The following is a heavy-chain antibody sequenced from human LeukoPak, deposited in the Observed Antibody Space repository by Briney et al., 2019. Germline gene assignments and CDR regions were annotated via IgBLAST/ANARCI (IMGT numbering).Heavy chain of an antibody. CDR3: AKGGTMVRGPGGYFDL. Sequence: PGGPLRLSSAGSGFTYTLYWMSWVRRAPGKRLEWVAYIKHDGSEKYCVDSVKDRFTISRDNARNTLYLQMNSLRAEDTAVYYCAKGGTMVRGPGGYFDLWGRGTLVTVSS. CDR1: GFTYTLYW. CDR2: IKHDGSEK. J-gene: IGHJ2*01. V-gene: IGHV3-7*05. D-gene: IGHD3-10*01.